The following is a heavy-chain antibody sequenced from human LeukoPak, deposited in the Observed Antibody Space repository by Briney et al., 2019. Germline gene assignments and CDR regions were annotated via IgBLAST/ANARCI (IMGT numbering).Heavy chain of an antibody. D-gene: IGHD6-19*01. CDR3: ARQDNCSSGWSLDY. CDR2: IYYSGST. V-gene: IGHV4-59*08. Sequence: SETLSLTCTVSGGSISSYYWSWIRQPPGKGLEWIGYIYYSGSTMYNPSLKSRVTISIDTSKNQFSLKLSSVTAADTAVYYCARQDNCSSGWSLDYWGQGTLVTVSS. J-gene: IGHJ4*02. CDR1: GGSISSYY.